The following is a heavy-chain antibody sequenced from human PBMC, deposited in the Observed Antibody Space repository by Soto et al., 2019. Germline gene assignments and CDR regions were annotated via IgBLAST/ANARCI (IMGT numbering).Heavy chain of an antibody. J-gene: IGHJ5*02. CDR2: INHSGST. V-gene: IGHV4-34*01. D-gene: IGHD3-10*01. CDR1: GGSFSGYY. CDR3: ARFNSRITMVRGVIIGPGWFDP. Sequence: SETLSLTCAVYGGSFSGYYWSWIRQPPGKGLEWIGEINHSGSTNYNPSLKSRVTISVDTSKNRFSLKLSSVTAADTAVYYCARFNSRITMVRGVIIGPGWFDPWGQGTLVTVSS.